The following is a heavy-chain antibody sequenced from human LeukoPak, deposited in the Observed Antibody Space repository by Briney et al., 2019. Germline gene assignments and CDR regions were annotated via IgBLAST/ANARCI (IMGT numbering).Heavy chain of an antibody. CDR3: ARDSAPSCYLDY. V-gene: IGHV3-30*01. D-gene: IGHD2-2*01. CDR2: ISYDGSNK. Sequence: GGSLRLSCAASGFTFSSYAMHWVRQAPGKGLEWVAVISYDGSNKYYADSVKGRFTISRDNSKNTLYLQMNSLRAEDTAVYYCARDSAPSCYLDYWGQGTLVTVSS. J-gene: IGHJ4*02. CDR1: GFTFSSYA.